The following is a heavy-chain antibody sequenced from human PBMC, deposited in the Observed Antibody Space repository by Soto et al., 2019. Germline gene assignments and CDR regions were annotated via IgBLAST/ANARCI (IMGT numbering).Heavy chain of an antibody. D-gene: IGHD2-2*01. J-gene: IGHJ6*03. Sequence: GGSLRLSCAASGFTFSSYAMSWVRQAPGKGLEWVSAISGSGGSTYYADSVKGRFTISRDNSKNTLYLQMNSLRAEDTAVYYCAKYSRYCSSTSCRSYYYYMDVWGKGTTVTVSS. CDR2: ISGSGGST. CDR1: GFTFSSYA. CDR3: AKYSRYCSSTSCRSYYYYMDV. V-gene: IGHV3-23*01.